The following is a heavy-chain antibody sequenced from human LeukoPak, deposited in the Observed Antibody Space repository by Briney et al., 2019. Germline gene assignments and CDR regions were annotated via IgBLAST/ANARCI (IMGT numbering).Heavy chain of an antibody. CDR2: SYWDNDR. CDR1: GFALPTSGAG. CDR3: AHRVFRGGYWDSGKFDY. V-gene: IGHV2-5*02. J-gene: IGHJ4*02. D-gene: IGHD2-8*02. Sequence: SGPTLVNPTQTLTLTCTSAGFALPTSGAGVGWMRPPPAMAPECLARSYWDNDRRYSPSLRSRPTHTKDTSKNQVVLTMTNMDPVDTATYYCAHRVFRGGYWDSGKFDYWGQGIPVTVSS.